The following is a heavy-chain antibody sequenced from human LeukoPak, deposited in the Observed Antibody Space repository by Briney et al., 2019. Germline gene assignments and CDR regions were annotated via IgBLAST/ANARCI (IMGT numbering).Heavy chain of an antibody. CDR2: IYYSGST. V-gene: IGHV4-30-4*08. D-gene: IGHD3-9*01. Sequence: SGTLSLTCTVSGGSISSGDYYWSWIRQPPGKGLEWIGYIYYSGSTYYNPSLKSRLTISVDTSKNQFSLKLSSVTAADTAVYYCARQNSEYDILTGYLYGRWFDPWGQGTLVTVSS. CDR3: ARQNSEYDILTGYLYGRWFDP. CDR1: GGSISSGDYY. J-gene: IGHJ5*02.